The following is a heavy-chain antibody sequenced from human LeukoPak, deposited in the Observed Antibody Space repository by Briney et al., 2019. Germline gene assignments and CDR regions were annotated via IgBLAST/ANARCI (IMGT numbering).Heavy chain of an antibody. D-gene: IGHD3-22*01. V-gene: IGHV4-39*07. J-gene: IGHJ4*02. CDR1: GGSISSSSYY. CDR2: IYYSGST. CDR3: ARANYYYDSSGYSEYFDY. Sequence: PSETLSLTCTVSGGSISSSSYYWGWLRQPPGKVLEWIGSIYYSGSTYYNPSLKSRVTISVDTSKNQFSLKLSSVTAADTAVYYCARANYYYDSSGYSEYFDYWGQGTLVTVSS.